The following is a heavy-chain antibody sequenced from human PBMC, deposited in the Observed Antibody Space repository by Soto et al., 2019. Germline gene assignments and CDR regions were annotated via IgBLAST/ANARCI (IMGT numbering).Heavy chain of an antibody. D-gene: IGHD3-10*01. Sequence: PGESLRLCCAACGFNFGPFWMHWVRQAPGKGLVWVSHINSDGTTIVYADSVKGRFTISRDNAKNTLYLQMNSLRVEDTAVYFCVRDRGYPDSFDIWGPGTLVTVSS. CDR1: GFNFGPFW. CDR3: VRDRGYPDSFDI. CDR2: INSDGTTI. V-gene: IGHV3-74*01. J-gene: IGHJ3*02.